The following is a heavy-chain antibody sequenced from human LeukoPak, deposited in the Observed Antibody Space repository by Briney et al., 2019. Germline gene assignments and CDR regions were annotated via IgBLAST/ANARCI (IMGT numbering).Heavy chain of an antibody. CDR2: ISGSGGST. CDR3: AKMGSGWYGYFQH. Sequence: GGSLRLSCAASGFTFSIYAMSWVRQAPGKGREWVSAISGSGGSTYYADSVKGRFTISRDNSKNTLYLQINSLRAEDTAVYYCAKMGSGWYGYFQHWGQGTLVTVSS. J-gene: IGHJ1*01. D-gene: IGHD6-19*01. CDR1: GFTFSIYA. V-gene: IGHV3-23*01.